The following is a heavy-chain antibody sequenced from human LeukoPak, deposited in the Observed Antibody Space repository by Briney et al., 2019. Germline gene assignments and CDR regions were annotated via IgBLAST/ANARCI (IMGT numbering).Heavy chain of an antibody. CDR1: GFTFSSYW. Sequence: GGSLRLSCAASGFTFSSYWMSWVRQAPGKGLEWVSVIYSGGSTYYADSVKGRFTISRDNSKNTLYLQMNSLRAEDTAVYYCARGWGIAVAGKLYYFDYWGQGTLVTVSS. V-gene: IGHV3-66*01. CDR2: IYSGGST. D-gene: IGHD6-19*01. CDR3: ARGWGIAVAGKLYYFDY. J-gene: IGHJ4*02.